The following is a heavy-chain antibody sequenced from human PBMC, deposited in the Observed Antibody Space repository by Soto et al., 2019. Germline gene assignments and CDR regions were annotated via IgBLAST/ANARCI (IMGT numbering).Heavy chain of an antibody. D-gene: IGHD3-3*01. V-gene: IGHV2-5*02. Sequence: QITLNESGPTLVKPTQTLTLTCTFSGFSLTTSGVGVGWIRQSPGKAPEWLALIYWDDDKRYSPSLKSMLTITKDTSKNQVVLTMASLDPADTATYYCAKRVLRTVFGLVTTTAIYFDFWGQGTPVAVSS. J-gene: IGHJ4*02. CDR3: AKRVLRTVFGLVTTTAIYFDF. CDR2: IYWDDDK. CDR1: GFSLTTSGVG.